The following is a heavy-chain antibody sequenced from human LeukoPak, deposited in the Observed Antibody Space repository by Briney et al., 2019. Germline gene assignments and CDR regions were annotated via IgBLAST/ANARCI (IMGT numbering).Heavy chain of an antibody. CDR2: IYTSGST. J-gene: IGHJ4*02. CDR1: GGSISSGGYY. Sequence: SETLSLTCTVSGGSISSGGYYWTWIRQPAGKGLEWIGRIYTSGSTNYNPSLKSRVTLSVDTSKNQFSLKLNSVTAADTAVYYCASSSFGYSYAHFDYWGQGTLVTVSS. CDR3: ASSSFGYSYAHFDY. V-gene: IGHV4-61*02. D-gene: IGHD5-18*01.